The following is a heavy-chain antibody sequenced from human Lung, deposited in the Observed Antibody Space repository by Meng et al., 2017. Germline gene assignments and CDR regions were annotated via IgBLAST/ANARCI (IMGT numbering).Heavy chain of an antibody. CDR2: INHSGST. V-gene: IGHV4-34*01. Sequence: QVQLQMWGAGLLKPSETLSLTCVVAGGSSSDYYWSWIRQPPGRGLEWIGEINHSGSTNYNPSLESRATISVGTSQNNLSLKLSSVTAADSAVYYCARGPTTMAHDFDYWGQGTLVTVSS. CDR1: GGSSSDYY. J-gene: IGHJ4*02. D-gene: IGHD4-11*01. CDR3: ARGPTTMAHDFDY.